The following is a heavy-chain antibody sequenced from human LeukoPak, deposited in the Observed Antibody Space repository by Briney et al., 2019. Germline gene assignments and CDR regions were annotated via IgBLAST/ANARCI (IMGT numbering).Heavy chain of an antibody. V-gene: IGHV4-39*05. CDR2: IYHSGST. CDR1: GGSISSSSYY. J-gene: IGHJ5*02. Sequence: PSETPSLTCTVSGGSISSSSYYCGWIRQPPGKGLEWIGSIYHSGSTYYNPSLKSRVTLSVETSKNQFSLKLSSVTAADTAVYYCAGSTYDNWFDPWGQGTLVTVSS. CDR3: AGSTYDNWFDP. D-gene: IGHD2-8*01.